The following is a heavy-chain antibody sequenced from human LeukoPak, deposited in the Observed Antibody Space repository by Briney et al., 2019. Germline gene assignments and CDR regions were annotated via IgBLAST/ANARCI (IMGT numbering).Heavy chain of an antibody. CDR1: GFTFSRNW. V-gene: IGHV3-74*01. J-gene: IGHJ4*02. D-gene: IGHD1-1*01. CDR2: INSDGSST. CDR3: ASGRVRDY. Sequence: PGGSLRLSCAASGFTFSRNWMHWVRQAPGKGLVWVSHINSDGSSTSYADSVRGRFTISRDNAKNTVYLQMNSLTAEDMAVYYCASGRVRDYWGQGTLVTVSS.